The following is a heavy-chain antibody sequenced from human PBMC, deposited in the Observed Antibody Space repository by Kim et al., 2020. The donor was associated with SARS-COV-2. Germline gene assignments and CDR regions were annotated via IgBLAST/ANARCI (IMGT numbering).Heavy chain of an antibody. CDR3: AKLLYDMDV. V-gene: IGHV3-30*02. CDR2: GRDK. D-gene: IGHD3-10*01. Sequence: GRDKFYGDSVKGRFTISRDNSKDSVHIQMNSLRLDDTAVYYCAKLLYDMDVWGQGTTVTVSS. J-gene: IGHJ6*02.